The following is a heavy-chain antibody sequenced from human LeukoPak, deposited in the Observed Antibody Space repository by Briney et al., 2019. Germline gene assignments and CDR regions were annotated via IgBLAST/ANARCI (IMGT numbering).Heavy chain of an antibody. CDR2: IWYDGSNE. D-gene: IGHD5-24*01. V-gene: IGHV3-33*06. J-gene: IGHJ3*02. Sequence: GGSLRLSCAASGFIFSTYGTHWVRQAPGKGLQWVAVIWYDGSNEYYADSVKGRFTISRHNSKNMLYLQMDSLRAEDAAVYYCAKDRRRDGYKPDAFDIWGQGTMVTVSS. CDR1: GFIFSTYG. CDR3: AKDRRRDGYKPDAFDI.